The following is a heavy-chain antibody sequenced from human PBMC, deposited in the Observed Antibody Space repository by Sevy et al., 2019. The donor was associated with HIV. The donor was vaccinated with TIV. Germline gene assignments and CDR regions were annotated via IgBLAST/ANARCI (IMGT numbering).Heavy chain of an antibody. D-gene: IGHD3-3*01. V-gene: IGHV3-64D*06. CDR1: AFTFSSYA. CDR2: ISSNGGST. Sequence: GGSLRLSCSASAFTFSSYAMHWVRQAPGKGLEYVSAISSNGGSTYYADSVKGRFTISRDNSKNTLYLQMSSLRAEDTAVYYCVKPPYDFWSGYYNTAYFDYWGQGTLVTVSS. CDR3: VKPPYDFWSGYYNTAYFDY. J-gene: IGHJ4*02.